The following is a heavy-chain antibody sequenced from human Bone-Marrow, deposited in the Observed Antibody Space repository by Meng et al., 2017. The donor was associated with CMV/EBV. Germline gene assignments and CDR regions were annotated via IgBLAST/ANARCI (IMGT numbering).Heavy chain of an antibody. CDR1: GGSFSGYY. V-gene: IGHV4-34*01. CDR2: INHSGST. J-gene: IGHJ3*02. Sequence: SETLSLTCAVYGGSFSGYYWSWIRQPPGKGLEWIGEINHSGSTNYNPSLKSRVTISVDTSKNQFSPKLSSVTAADTAVYYCARGLGVRFLEWLLPDAFDIWGQGTMVTV. D-gene: IGHD3-3*01. CDR3: ARGLGVRFLEWLLPDAFDI.